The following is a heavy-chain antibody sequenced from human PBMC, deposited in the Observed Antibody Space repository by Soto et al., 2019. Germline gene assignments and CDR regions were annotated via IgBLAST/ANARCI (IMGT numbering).Heavy chain of an antibody. D-gene: IGHD3-10*01. CDR1: GGTFSSYA. J-gene: IGHJ6*02. CDR2: IIPIFGTA. Sequence: QVQLVQSGAEVKKPGSSVKVSCKASGGTFSSYAISWVRQAPGQGLEWMGGIIPIFGTANYAQKFQGRVTITADESTSTAYMELSSLRAEDTAVYYCARAMVRGVHYYYYGMDVWGQGTTVTVSS. V-gene: IGHV1-69*01. CDR3: ARAMVRGVHYYYYGMDV.